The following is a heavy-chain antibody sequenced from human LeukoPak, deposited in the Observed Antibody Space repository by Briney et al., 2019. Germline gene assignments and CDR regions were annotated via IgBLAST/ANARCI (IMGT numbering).Heavy chain of an antibody. CDR2: ISWNSGSI. CDR3: AKDIAAAGYDAFDI. J-gene: IGHJ3*02. V-gene: IGHV3-9*01. D-gene: IGHD6-13*01. Sequence: GRSLRLSCAASGFTFDDYAMHWVRQAPGKGLEWVSGISWNSGSIGYADSVKGRFTISRDNAKNSLYLQMNSLRAGDTALYYCAKDIAAAGYDAFDIWGQGTMVTVSS. CDR1: GFTFDDYA.